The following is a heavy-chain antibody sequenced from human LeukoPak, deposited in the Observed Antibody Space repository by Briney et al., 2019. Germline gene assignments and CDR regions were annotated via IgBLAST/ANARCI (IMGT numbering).Heavy chain of an antibody. D-gene: IGHD3-22*01. J-gene: IGHJ6*02. CDR3: AVYFESRGYYYGMDV. CDR1: GFTFRRYS. Sequence: GGSLRLSCAASGFTFRRYSVNWVRQTPGKGLEWVSTTTTSGSDIYYADSVRGRFTMSRDNAKYSLYLQMNSLRAEDTAVYYCAVYFESRGYYYGMDVWGQGTTVTVSS. CDR2: TTTSGSDI. V-gene: IGHV3-21*01.